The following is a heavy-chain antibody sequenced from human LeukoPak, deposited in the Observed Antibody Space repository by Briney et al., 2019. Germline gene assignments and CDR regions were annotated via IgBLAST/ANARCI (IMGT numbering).Heavy chain of an antibody. Sequence: PSETLSLTCAVYGGSFSPYYWSWIRQPPGKGLEWIGYVYYSAGTNYNPSLKSRVTISVDTSKNQISLKLTSVTAADTAVYYCSRDLWAAGGTNYWGQGTLVTVSS. CDR3: SRDLWAAGGTNY. J-gene: IGHJ4*02. CDR2: VYYSAGT. CDR1: GGSFSPYY. D-gene: IGHD6-13*01. V-gene: IGHV4-59*01.